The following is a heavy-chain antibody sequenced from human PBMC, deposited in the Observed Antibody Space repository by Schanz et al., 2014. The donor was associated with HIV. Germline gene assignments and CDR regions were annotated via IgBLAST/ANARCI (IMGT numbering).Heavy chain of an antibody. V-gene: IGHV3-23*01. CDR3: ARILDYYDSSGFDY. D-gene: IGHD3-22*01. Sequence: EMQLLESGGGLVQPGGSLRLSCAASGFPFSNYAMSWVRQAPGKGLEWVSGISSSGGGTFYADSVKGRFTVSRDHFKSTLYLQMNSLTADDTAVYYCARILDYYDSSGFDYWGQGTLVVVSS. CDR1: GFPFSNYA. J-gene: IGHJ4*02. CDR2: ISSSGGGT.